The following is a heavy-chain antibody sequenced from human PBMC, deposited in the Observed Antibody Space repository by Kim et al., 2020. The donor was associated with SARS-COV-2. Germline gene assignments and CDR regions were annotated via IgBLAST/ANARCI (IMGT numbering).Heavy chain of an antibody. J-gene: IGHJ4*02. CDR3: TRVITFGGVSDY. V-gene: IGHV3-49*04. D-gene: IGHD3-16*01. CDR1: GFTFGDYA. CDR2: ISSKAYGGTT. Sequence: GGSLRLSCTASGFTFGDYAMSWVRQAPGKGLEWVGFISSKAYGGTTEYAASVKGRFTISRDDSKSIVYLQMNSLKTEDTAVYYCTRVITFGGVSDYWGQGTLVTVSS.